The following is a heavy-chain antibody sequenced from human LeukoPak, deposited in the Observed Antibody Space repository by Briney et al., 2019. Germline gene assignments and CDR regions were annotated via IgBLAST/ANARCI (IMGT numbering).Heavy chain of an antibody. D-gene: IGHD2-15*01. J-gene: IGHJ5*02. Sequence: APVKVSCKVSGYTLTEFSIHWGRQAPRKGLEWMGGFDPEDGKTIYAQKFQRRVTMIEDASTDTAYIALRRLVSDDTPVDYCETLVVVVATARKNWFDPWGQGTLVTVSS. CDR2: FDPEDGKT. CDR1: GYTLTEFS. CDR3: ETLVVVVATARKNWFDP. V-gene: IGHV1-24*01.